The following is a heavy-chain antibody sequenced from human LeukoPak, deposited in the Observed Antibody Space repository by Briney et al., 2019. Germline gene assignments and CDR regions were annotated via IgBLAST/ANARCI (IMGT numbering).Heavy chain of an antibody. CDR2: ISYDGSNK. CDR1: GFTFSSYA. CDR3: ASPMTITIFGVVFDY. D-gene: IGHD3-3*01. J-gene: IGHJ4*02. Sequence: PGGSLRLSCAASGFTFSSYAMHWVRQAPGKGLEWVAVISYDGSNKYYADSVKGRFTISRDNSKNTLYLQMNSLRAEDTAVYYCASPMTITIFGVVFDYWGQGTLVTVSS. V-gene: IGHV3-30-3*01.